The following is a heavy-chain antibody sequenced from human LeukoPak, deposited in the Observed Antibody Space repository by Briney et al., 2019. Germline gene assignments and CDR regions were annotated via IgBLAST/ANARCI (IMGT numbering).Heavy chain of an antibody. J-gene: IGHJ4*02. V-gene: IGHV4-34*01. CDR1: GGSFSGYY. D-gene: IGHD4-11*01. Sequence: PSETLSLTCAVYGGSFSGYYWSWIRQPPGKGLEWIGEINHSGSTNYNPSLKSRVTISVDTSKNQFSLKLSSVTAADTAVYYCARGPRRAVRSLDYRGQGTLVTVSS. CDR2: INHSGST. CDR3: ARGPRRAVRSLDY.